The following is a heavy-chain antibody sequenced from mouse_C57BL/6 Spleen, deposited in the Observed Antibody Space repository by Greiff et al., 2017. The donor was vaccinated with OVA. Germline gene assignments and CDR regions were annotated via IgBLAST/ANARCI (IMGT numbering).Heavy chain of an antibody. CDR2: IDPSDSYT. CDR1: GYTFTSYW. D-gene: IGHD2-4*01. J-gene: IGHJ1*03. Sequence: QVQLQQPGAELVRPGTSVKLSCKASGYTFTSYWMHWVKQRPGQGLEWIGVIDPSDSYTNYNQKFKGKATLTVDTSSSTAYMQLSSLTSEDSAVYYCARGSYYDYDDWYFDVWGTGTTVTVSS. V-gene: IGHV1-59*01. CDR3: ARGSYYDYDDWYFDV.